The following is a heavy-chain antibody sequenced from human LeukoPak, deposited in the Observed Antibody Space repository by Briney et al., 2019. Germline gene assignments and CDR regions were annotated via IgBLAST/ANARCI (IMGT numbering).Heavy chain of an antibody. CDR1: GGSISSSSYY. CDR2: IYYSGST. Sequence: SETLSLTCTVSGGSISSSSYYWGWIRQPPGKGLEWIGSIYYSGSTYYNPSLKSRVTISVDTSKNQFSLKLSSVTAADTAVYYCARGQTISTEMATIYYFDYWGQGTLVTVSS. J-gene: IGHJ4*02. CDR3: ARGQTISTEMATIYYFDY. D-gene: IGHD5-24*01. V-gene: IGHV4-39*01.